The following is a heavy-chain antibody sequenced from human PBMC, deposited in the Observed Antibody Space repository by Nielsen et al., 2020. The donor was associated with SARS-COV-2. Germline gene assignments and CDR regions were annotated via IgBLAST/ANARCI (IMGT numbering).Heavy chain of an antibody. V-gene: IGHV3-9*01. CDR1: GFTFDDYA. CDR2: ISWNSGSI. J-gene: IGHJ4*02. Sequence: GGSLRLSCAASGFTFDDYAMHWVRQAPGKGLEWVSGISWNSGSIGYADSVKGRFTISRDNAKNSLYLQMNSLRAEDTALYYCAAGDYVGYCGQGTLVTVSS. CDR3: AAGDYVGY.